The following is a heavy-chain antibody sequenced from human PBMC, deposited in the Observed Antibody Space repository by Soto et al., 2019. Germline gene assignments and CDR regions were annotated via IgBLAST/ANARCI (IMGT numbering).Heavy chain of an antibody. J-gene: IGHJ6*02. CDR2: IYYSGST. CDR3: ANCEDYGLDV. D-gene: IGHD1-1*01. Sequence: SETLSLTCTVSGGSISSSSYYWGWIRQPPGKGLEWIGSIYYSGSTYYNPSLKSRVTISVDTSKNQFSLKLSSVTAADTAVYYCANCEDYGLDVWGQGTTVTVSS. V-gene: IGHV4-39*01. CDR1: GGSISSSSYY.